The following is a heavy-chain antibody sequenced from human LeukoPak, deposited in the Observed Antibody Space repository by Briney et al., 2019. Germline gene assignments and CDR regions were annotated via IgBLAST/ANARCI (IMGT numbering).Heavy chain of an antibody. CDR2: INPNSGGT. CDR1: GYTFTGYY. V-gene: IGHV1-2*02. Sequence: GASVKVSCKASGYTFTGYYMHWVRQAPGQGLEWMGWINPNSGGTNYAQKFQGRVTMTRDTSISTAYMELSRLRSDDTAVYYCARLAGTTPYYYYGMDVWGQGTTVTVSS. D-gene: IGHD1-1*01. CDR3: ARLAGTTPYYYYGMDV. J-gene: IGHJ6*02.